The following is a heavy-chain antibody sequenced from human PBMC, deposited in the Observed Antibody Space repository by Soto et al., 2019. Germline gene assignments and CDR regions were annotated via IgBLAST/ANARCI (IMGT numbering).Heavy chain of an antibody. CDR3: TRHDGQYPG. J-gene: IGHJ4*02. V-gene: IGHV3-73*01. D-gene: IGHD2-2*02. CDR2: IRSKANSYAT. CDR1: GFTFSGSA. Sequence: EVQLVESGGGLVQPGGSLKLSFAASGFTFSGSAMHWVRQASGKGLEWVGRIRSKANSYATAYAASVKGRFTISRDDSKNTAYLQMNSLKTEDTAVYYCTRHDGQYPGWGKGTLVTVSS.